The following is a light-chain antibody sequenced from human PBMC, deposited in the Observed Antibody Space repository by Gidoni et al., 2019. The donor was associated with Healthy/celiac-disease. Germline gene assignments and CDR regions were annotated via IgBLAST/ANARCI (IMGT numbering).Light chain of an antibody. CDR2: EGS. CDR1: SSDVGSYNL. J-gene: IGLJ2*01. Sequence: QSALTQPASVSGSPGQSITISCTGTSSDVGSYNLVSWYQQNPGKAPKLMIYEGSKRPSGVSNRFSGSKSGNTSSLTISGLQAEDEADYYCCSYAGSNTSVVFGGGTKLTVL. CDR3: CSYAGSNTSVV. V-gene: IGLV2-23*01.